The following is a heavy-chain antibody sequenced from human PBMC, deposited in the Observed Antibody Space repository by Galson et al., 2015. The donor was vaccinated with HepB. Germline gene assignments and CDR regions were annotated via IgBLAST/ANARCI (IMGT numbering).Heavy chain of an antibody. Sequence: SLRLSCAASGFTFSDYAMSWVRQAPGKGLEWVSAISGSGASTYYADSVKGRFTISRDNSRNTLYLQINSLRAEDTAVYYCAKDRYYDSSGYYWNYFDYWGQGTLITVSS. D-gene: IGHD3-22*01. J-gene: IGHJ4*02. CDR1: GFTFSDYA. V-gene: IGHV3-23*01. CDR3: AKDRYYDSSGYYWNYFDY. CDR2: ISGSGAST.